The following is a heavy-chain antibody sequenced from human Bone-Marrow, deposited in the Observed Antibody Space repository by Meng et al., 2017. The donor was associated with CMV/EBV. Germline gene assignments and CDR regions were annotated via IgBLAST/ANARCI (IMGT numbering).Heavy chain of an antibody. CDR3: ARDRGLHWFDP. Sequence: ASVKVSCKTSGYMFIGYYILWLRQAPGQGLEWMGWINPNNGDTKYSQNFQGRVTLTRDTSISTAYMELSSLRSGDTAVYYCARDRGLHWFDPWGQGTLVTVSS. D-gene: IGHD3-10*01. J-gene: IGHJ5*02. CDR2: INPNNGDT. V-gene: IGHV1-2*02. CDR1: GYMFIGYY.